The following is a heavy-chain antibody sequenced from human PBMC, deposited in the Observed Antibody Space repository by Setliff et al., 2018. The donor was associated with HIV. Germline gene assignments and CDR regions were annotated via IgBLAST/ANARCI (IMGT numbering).Heavy chain of an antibody. V-gene: IGHV4-4*08. D-gene: IGHD6-13*01. Sequence: SETLSLTCTVSGDSISSYYWSWIRQPPGKGLEWIGYIYTSGITDYNPSLKSRVTISVDTSKNQFSLKLSSVTAADTAVYYCARRELSIAAAGTYSDYWGQGTLVTVSS. CDR2: IYTSGIT. J-gene: IGHJ4*02. CDR3: ARRELSIAAAGTYSDY. CDR1: GDSISSYY.